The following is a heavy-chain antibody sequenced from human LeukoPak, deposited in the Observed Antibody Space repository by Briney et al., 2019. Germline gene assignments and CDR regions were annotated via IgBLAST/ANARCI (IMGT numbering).Heavy chain of an antibody. D-gene: IGHD6-19*01. CDR2: INPNNGGT. CDR1: GYTFTGYY. V-gene: IGHV1-2*02. Sequence: ASVKVSCKASGYTFTGYYMHWVRQAPGQGLEWMGWINPNNGGTNYAQKFQGRVTMTRDTSISTAYMDLSRLKSDDTAVYYCAKDSSGQSNPYYFDYWGQGTLVTVSS. CDR3: AKDSSGQSNPYYFDY. J-gene: IGHJ4*02.